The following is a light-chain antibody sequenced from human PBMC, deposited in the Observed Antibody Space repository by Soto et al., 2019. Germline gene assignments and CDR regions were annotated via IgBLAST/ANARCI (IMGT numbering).Light chain of an antibody. CDR1: SSDVGGSNH. Sequence: QSALTQPASVSDSPGQSITISCTGTSSDVGGSNHVSWYQQHPGKAPKLMIYDVTNRPSGVSHRFSGSKSGSTASLIISGLQAEDEADYYFGSFSSSTPYVFRTGTKLTVL. V-gene: IGLV2-14*01. J-gene: IGLJ1*01. CDR3: GSFSSSTPYV. CDR2: DVT.